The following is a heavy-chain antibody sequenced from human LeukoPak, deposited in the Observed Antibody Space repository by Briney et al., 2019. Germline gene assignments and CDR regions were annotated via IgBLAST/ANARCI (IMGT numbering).Heavy chain of an antibody. J-gene: IGHJ4*02. V-gene: IGHV3-48*01. CDR1: GFTFNSYS. CDR3: ARAGGSYQVFDY. Sequence: GGSLRLSCAASGFTFNSYSMNWVRQAPGKGLEWISYITSSSGTIYYADSVKGRFTISRDNAKNSLYLQMNSLRAEDTAVYYCARAGGSYQVFDYWGQGTLVTVSS. D-gene: IGHD1-26*01. CDR2: ITSSSGTI.